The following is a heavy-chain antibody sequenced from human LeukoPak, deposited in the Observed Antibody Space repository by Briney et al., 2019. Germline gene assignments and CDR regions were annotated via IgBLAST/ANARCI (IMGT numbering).Heavy chain of an antibody. D-gene: IGHD3-10*01. J-gene: IGHJ6*04. CDR2: ISSNGGST. V-gene: IGHV3-64D*06. Sequence: GGSLRLSCSASGFTFSSYAMHWVRQAPGKGLEYVSAISSNGGSTNYADSAKDRFTISRDNSKNTLYLQVSSLRAEDTAVYYCAKAGSGSYYKSRSGMDVWGKGTTVIVSS. CDR3: AKAGSGSYYKSRSGMDV. CDR1: GFTFSSYA.